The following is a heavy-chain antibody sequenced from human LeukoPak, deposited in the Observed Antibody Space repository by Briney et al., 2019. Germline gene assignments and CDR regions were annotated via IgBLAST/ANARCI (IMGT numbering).Heavy chain of an antibody. V-gene: IGHV1-69*13. CDR3: ADSSGYRNDAFDI. J-gene: IGHJ3*02. CDR1: GGTFSSYA. D-gene: IGHD3-22*01. Sequence: ASVKVSCKASGGTFSSYAISWVRQAPGQGLEWMGGINPIFGTANYAQKFQGRVTITADESTSTAYMELSSLRSEDTAVYYCADSSGYRNDAFDIWGQGTMVTVSS. CDR2: INPIFGTA.